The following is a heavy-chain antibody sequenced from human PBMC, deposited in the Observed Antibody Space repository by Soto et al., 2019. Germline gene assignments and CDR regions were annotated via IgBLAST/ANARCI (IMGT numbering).Heavy chain of an antibody. D-gene: IGHD2-21*01. CDR2: IFSSGHT. Sequence: QVQLQESGPGLLKPSQTLSLTCTVSGGSISSGDHFWNWIRQHPGKGLEWVGYIFSSGHTHYNPSLKSRVTISVDTSKNQFSLKMSSVTAADTAVYYCARDGKHRDVYNYAFDIWGQGTMVTVSS. CDR3: ARDGKHRDVYNYAFDI. CDR1: GGSISSGDHF. J-gene: IGHJ3*02. V-gene: IGHV4-31*03.